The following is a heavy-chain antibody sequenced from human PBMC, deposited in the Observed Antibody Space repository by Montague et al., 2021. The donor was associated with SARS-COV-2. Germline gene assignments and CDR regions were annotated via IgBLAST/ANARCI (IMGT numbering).Heavy chain of an antibody. J-gene: IGHJ5*02. CDR2: INYSGGT. D-gene: IGHD3-10*01. V-gene: IGHV4-59*11. CDR1: GDSISSHY. Sequence: SETLSLTCTVSGDSISSHYWSWIRQPPGKGLEWIGYINYSGGTNXXPSLKSRVTVSVDTSKNQFSLKVTSVTAADTAVYYCARATSVRGAVSWFDPWGQGTLVTVPS. CDR3: ARATSVRGAVSWFDP.